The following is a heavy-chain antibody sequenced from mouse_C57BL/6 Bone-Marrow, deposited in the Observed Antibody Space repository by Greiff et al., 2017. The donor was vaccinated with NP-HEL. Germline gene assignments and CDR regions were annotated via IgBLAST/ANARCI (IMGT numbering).Heavy chain of an antibody. J-gene: IGHJ1*03. D-gene: IGHD4-1*01. CDR1: GYTFTSYC. CDR3: ARPPANGVYWYFDV. Sequence: QVQLQQPGAELVKPGASVKLSCKASGYTFTSYCITWVKQRPGQGLEWIGDIYPGSGSTNYNEKFKSKATLTVDKSSSTAYMQLSSLTTEDSAVYYGARPPANGVYWYFDVWGTGTTVTVSS. CDR2: IYPGSGST. V-gene: IGHV1-55*01.